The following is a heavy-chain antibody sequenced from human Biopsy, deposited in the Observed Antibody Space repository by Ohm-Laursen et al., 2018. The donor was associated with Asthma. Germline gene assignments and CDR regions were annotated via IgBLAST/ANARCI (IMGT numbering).Heavy chain of an antibody. Sequence: SVKVSCKASGYTFTSYGISWVRQAPGQGLEWMGWISAYNGNTNYAQKLQGRVTMTTDTSTSTAYMELSSLRSEDTAVYYCARDFLFQHDSSWHYYYYGMDVWGQGTTVTVSS. CDR1: GYTFTSYG. J-gene: IGHJ6*02. D-gene: IGHD6-13*01. CDR2: ISAYNGNT. V-gene: IGHV1-18*04. CDR3: ARDFLFQHDSSWHYYYYGMDV.